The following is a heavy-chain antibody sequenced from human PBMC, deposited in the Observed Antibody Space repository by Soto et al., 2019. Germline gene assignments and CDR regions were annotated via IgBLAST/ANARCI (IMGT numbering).Heavy chain of an antibody. CDR1: GYTFTSYG. Sequence: ASVKVSCKTSGYTFTSYGISWVRQAPGQGLEWMGRITNDKGKTTYAHKFQGRVTMTTDTSTSTAYMEMRSLRSDDTAVYYCATRSPAFDYWGQGTLVTVSS. CDR3: ATRSPAFDY. V-gene: IGHV1-18*01. J-gene: IGHJ4*02. CDR2: ITNDKGKT.